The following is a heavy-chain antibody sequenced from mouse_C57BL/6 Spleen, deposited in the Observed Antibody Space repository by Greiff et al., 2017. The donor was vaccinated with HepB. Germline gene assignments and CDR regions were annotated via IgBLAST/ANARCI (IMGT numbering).Heavy chain of an antibody. J-gene: IGHJ4*01. V-gene: IGHV5-17*01. CDR2: ISSGSSTI. CDR1: GFTFSDYG. D-gene: IGHD1-1*01. Sequence: EVKLQESGGGLVKPGGSLKLSCAASGFTFSDYGMHWVRQAPEKGLEWVAYISSGSSTIYYADTVKGRFTISRDNAKNTLFLQMTSLRSEDTAMYYCARHGSSFYAMDYWGQGTSVTVSS. CDR3: ARHGSSFYAMDY.